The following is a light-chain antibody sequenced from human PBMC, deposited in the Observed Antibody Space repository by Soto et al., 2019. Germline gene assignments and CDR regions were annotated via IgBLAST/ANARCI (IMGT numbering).Light chain of an antibody. CDR1: SSDVGGYNY. CDR3: CSYAGSSLYV. CDR2: DVN. J-gene: IGLJ1*01. Sequence: QSVLTQPRSVSGSPGQSVTISCTGTSSDVGGYNYVSWYQQHPGKAPKLMISDVNKRPSGVPDRFSGSKSGNTASLTISGLQAEDEADYYCCSYAGSSLYVFGIGTKLTVL. V-gene: IGLV2-11*01.